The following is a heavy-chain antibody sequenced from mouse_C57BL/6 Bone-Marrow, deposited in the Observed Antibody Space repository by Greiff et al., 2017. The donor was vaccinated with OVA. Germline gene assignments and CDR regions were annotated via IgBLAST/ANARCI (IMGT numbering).Heavy chain of an antibody. J-gene: IGHJ2*01. D-gene: IGHD1-1*02. CDR1: GYTFTDYE. Sequence: QVQLKQSGAELVRPGASVTLSCKASGYTFTDYEMHWVKQTPVHGLEWIGAIDPETGGTAYNQKFKGKAILTADKSSSTAYMELRSLTSEDSAFYYCTGWAHYFDYWGQGTTLTVSS. CDR3: TGWAHYFDY. CDR2: IDPETGGT. V-gene: IGHV1-15*01.